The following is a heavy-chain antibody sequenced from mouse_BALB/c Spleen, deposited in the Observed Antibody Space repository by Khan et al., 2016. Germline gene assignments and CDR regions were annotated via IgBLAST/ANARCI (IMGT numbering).Heavy chain of an antibody. CDR1: GFNIKDTY. J-gene: IGHJ2*01. Sequence: VQLKQSGAELVKPGASVKLSCTASGFNIKDTYMHWVKQRPEQGLEWIGRIDPANGNTKYDPKFQGKATITADTSSNTAYLQLSSLTSEDTAVYYGSYFAYWGQGTTLTVSS. CDR2: IDPANGNT. CDR3: SYFAY. V-gene: IGHV14-3*02.